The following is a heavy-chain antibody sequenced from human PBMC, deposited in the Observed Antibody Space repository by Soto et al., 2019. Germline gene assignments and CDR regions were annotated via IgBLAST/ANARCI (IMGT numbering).Heavy chain of an antibody. CDR3: TTQDRNGVPAAPIDY. CDR2: IKSKTDGGTT. D-gene: IGHD2-2*01. V-gene: IGHV3-15*01. Sequence: PGGSLRLSCAASGFTFSNAWMSWVRQAPGKGLEWVGRIKSKTDGGTTDYAAPVKGRFTISRDDSKNTLYLQMNSLKTEDTAVYYCTTQDRNGVPAAPIDYWGQGTLVTVSS. CDR1: GFTFSNAW. J-gene: IGHJ4*02.